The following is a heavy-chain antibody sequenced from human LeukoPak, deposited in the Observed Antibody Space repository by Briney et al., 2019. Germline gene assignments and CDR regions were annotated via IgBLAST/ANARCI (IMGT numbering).Heavy chain of an antibody. V-gene: IGHV4-4*02. D-gene: IGHD3-3*01. CDR1: GGSISSSNW. CDR3: ARDRGTYYDFWSGYYGREGYWFDP. Sequence: SETLSLTCAVSGGSISSSNWWSWVRQPPGKGLGWIGEIYHSGSTNYNPSLKSRVTISVDKSKNQFSLKLSSVTAADTAVYYCARDRGTYYDFWSGYYGREGYWFDPWGQGTLVTVSS. CDR2: IYHSGST. J-gene: IGHJ5*02.